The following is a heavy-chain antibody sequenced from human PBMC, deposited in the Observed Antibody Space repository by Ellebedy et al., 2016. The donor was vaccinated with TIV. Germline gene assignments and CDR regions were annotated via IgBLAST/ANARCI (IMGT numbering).Heavy chain of an antibody. Sequence: ASVKVSXKASGHIFTTYGIHWVRQAPGQRPEWMGWINTGNGNTKYSQTFQGRVTITRDTSATTAYMELSSLMSEDTAVYYCATREWQDPMDVWGQGTTVTVSS. V-gene: IGHV1-3*04. CDR1: GHIFTTYG. CDR3: ATREWQDPMDV. J-gene: IGHJ6*02. D-gene: IGHD3-3*01. CDR2: INTGNGNT.